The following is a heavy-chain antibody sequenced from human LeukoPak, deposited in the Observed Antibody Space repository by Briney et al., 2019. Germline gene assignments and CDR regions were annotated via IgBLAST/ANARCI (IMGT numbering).Heavy chain of an antibody. V-gene: IGHV1-46*01. D-gene: IGHD2-15*01. CDR3: ARGAPVVVPSDYGPGYFRL. CDR2: INPSGASR. CDR1: GYTFSSYY. J-gene: IGHJ1*01. Sequence: ASVKVSCKASGYTFSSYYMHWLRQAPGHGLEWMGIINPSGASRSYAQKFQGRVTMTTDMSTSTVYMELSSLRSEDTAVYYCARGAPVVVPSDYGPGYFRLWGQGTLVTVSS.